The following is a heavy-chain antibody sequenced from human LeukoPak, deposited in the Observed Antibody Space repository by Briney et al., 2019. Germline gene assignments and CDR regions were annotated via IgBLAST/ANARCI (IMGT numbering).Heavy chain of an antibody. V-gene: IGHV1-46*01. J-gene: IGHJ5*02. D-gene: IGHD3-22*01. CDR3: ARTWLGLFDSSGYYYPSGNNWFDP. CDR1: GYTFTSYY. CDR2: INPSGGST. Sequence: GASVKVSCKASGYTFTSYYMHWVRQAPGQGLEWMGIINPSGGSTSYAQKFQGRVTMTRDTSTSTVYMELSSLRSEDTAVYYCARTWLGLFDSSGYYYPSGNNWFDPWGQGTLVTVSS.